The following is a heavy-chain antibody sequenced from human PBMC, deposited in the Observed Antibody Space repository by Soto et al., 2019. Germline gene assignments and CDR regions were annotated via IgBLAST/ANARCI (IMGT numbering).Heavy chain of an antibody. J-gene: IGHJ6*02. D-gene: IGHD4-17*01. CDR3: AKGGAVTDYYYYGMEV. V-gene: IGHV4-59*01. CDR2: LYYSGSS. CDR1: GGSISSYY. Sequence: SLTCTVSGGSISSYYWSWIRQPPGKGLEWIGFLYYSGSSNYNPSLKSRVTISVDTSKNQFSLKLSSVTAADTAVYYCAKGGAVTDYYYYGMEVWGQGTTVTVSS.